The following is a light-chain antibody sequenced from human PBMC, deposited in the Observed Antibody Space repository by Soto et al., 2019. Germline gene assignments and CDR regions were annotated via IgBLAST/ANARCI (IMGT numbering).Light chain of an antibody. CDR1: QSISRY. Sequence: DIQMTQSPSSVSASVGDTVTITCRASQSISRYLNWYQQKPGKAPNLLIYVASSLQSEVPSRFSGSGSGTDFTLTITSLQPEDFATYYCQQSYGTPITFGQGTRQEIK. CDR3: QQSYGTPIT. J-gene: IGKJ5*01. CDR2: VAS. V-gene: IGKV1-39*01.